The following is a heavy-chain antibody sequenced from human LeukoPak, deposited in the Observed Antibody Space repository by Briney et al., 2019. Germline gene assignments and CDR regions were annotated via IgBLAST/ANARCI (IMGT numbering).Heavy chain of an antibody. CDR1: GFTFSSYS. J-gene: IGHJ4*02. Sequence: GGSLRLSCVASGFTFSSYSMNRVRQAPGKGLEWVSSISVGSGYIYYADSVKGRFTISRDNAKSSLYLQMNSLRAEDAAVYYCARDRYCSGGSCYGNDYWGQGTLVTVSS. CDR3: ARDRYCSGGSCYGNDY. V-gene: IGHV3-21*01. D-gene: IGHD2-15*01. CDR2: ISVGSGYI.